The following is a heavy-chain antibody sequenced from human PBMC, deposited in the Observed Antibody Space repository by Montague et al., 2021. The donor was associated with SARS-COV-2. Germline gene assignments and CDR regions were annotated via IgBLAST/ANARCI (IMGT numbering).Heavy chain of an antibody. J-gene: IGHJ6*02. V-gene: IGHV4-34*01. Sequence: SETLSLTRAVYGGSFSGYYCRWIRQPPGKGLEWIGEINHSGSTNXNPXLKSRVTVSLDTSKNQFSLKLSSVTAADTAVYYCARGRTVTTFYYYYYGMDVWGQGTTVTVSS. D-gene: IGHD4-17*01. CDR1: GGSFSGYY. CDR2: INHSGST. CDR3: ARGRTVTTFYYYYYGMDV.